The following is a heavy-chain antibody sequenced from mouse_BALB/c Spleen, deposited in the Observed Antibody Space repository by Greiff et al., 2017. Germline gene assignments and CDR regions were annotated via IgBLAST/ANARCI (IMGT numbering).Heavy chain of an antibody. CDR1: GFTFSSYY. CDR3: ARHGPTTATWFAY. V-gene: IGHV5-6-2*01. CDR2: INSNGGST. D-gene: IGHD1-2*01. Sequence: EVKVVESGGGLVKLGGSLKLSCAASGFTFSSYYMSWVRQTPEKRLELVAAINSNGGSTYYPDTVKGRFTISRDNAKNTLYLQMSSLKSEDTALYYCARHGPTTATWFAYWGQGTLVTVSA. J-gene: IGHJ3*01.